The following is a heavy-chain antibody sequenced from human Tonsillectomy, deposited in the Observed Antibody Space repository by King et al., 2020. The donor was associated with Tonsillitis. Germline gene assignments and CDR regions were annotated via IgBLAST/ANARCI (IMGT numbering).Heavy chain of an antibody. D-gene: IGHD3-16*01. J-gene: IGHJ4*02. Sequence: VQLVESGGALVQPGRSLRLSCAASGFTFDDYAMHWVRQAPGKGLEWVSGIVWNSENIGYADSVKGRFTISRDNAKNSLYLQMNSLRPEDTALYYCVKDLGRSTDQYYFAHWGQGTLVTVSS. V-gene: IGHV3-9*01. CDR1: GFTFDDYA. CDR3: VKDLGRSTDQYYFAH. CDR2: IVWNSENI.